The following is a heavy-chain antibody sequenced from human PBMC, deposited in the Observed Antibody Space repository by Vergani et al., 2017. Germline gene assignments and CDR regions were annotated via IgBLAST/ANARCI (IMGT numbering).Heavy chain of an antibody. CDR1: GFTFSSYA. Sequence: EVQLLESGGGLVQPGGSLRLSCAASGFTFSSYAMSWVPQAPGKGLEWVSAISGSGGSTSYSDSVKGRFTISRDNAKNTLYQQMNSLRAEDTAVYYCAKDPRGYGWLRLGEVDYWGQGTLVTVSS. CDR3: AKDPRGYGWLRLGEVDY. CDR2: ISGSGGST. J-gene: IGHJ4*02. V-gene: IGHV3-23*01. D-gene: IGHD5-12*01.